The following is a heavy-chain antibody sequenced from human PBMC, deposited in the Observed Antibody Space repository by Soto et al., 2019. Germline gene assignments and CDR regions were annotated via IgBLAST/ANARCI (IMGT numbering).Heavy chain of an antibody. CDR1: GGTFSIYA. CDR3: ARGSGGSSYYYYGMDV. J-gene: IGHJ6*02. CDR2: IIPIFGTA. V-gene: IGHV1-69*13. D-gene: IGHD2-15*01. Sequence: ASVKVSCKASGGTFSIYAINWVRQAPGQGLEWMGGIIPIFGTANYAQKFQGRVTITADESTSTAYMELSSLRSEDTAVYYCARGSGGSSYYYYGMDVWGQGTTVTVSS.